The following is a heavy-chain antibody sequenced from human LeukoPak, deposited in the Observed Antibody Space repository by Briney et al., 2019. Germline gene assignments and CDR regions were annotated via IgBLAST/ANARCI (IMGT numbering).Heavy chain of an antibody. Sequence: GASVKVSCKASGGIFSSYVISWVRQAPGRGLEWMGGIIPMFGTANYAQKFQDRVTITADKSTSTDYMELSSLRSEDTAVYYCASLNYYDTSGYFDYWGQGTLVTVSS. V-gene: IGHV1-69*06. J-gene: IGHJ4*02. D-gene: IGHD3-22*01. CDR1: GGIFSSYV. CDR3: ASLNYYDTSGYFDY. CDR2: IIPMFGTA.